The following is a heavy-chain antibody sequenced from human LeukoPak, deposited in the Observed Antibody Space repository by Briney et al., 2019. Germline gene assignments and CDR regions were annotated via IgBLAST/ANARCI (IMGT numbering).Heavy chain of an antibody. V-gene: IGHV3-23*01. CDR1: EVTVTNNY. J-gene: IGHJ3*02. CDR2: ISGSGGST. D-gene: IGHD6-19*01. CDR3: AKILIAVAAAFDI. Sequence: GGSLRLSCAASEVTVTNNYMSWVRQAPGKGLEWVSAISGSGGSTYYADSVKGRFTISRDNSKNTLYLQMNSLRAEDTAVYYCAKILIAVAAAFDIWGQGTMVTVSS.